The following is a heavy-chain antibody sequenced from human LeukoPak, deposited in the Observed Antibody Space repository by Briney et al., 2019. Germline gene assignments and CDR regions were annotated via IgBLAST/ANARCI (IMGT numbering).Heavy chain of an antibody. Sequence: SETLSLTCTVSGGSITTYYWSWLRQPPGKGLAGIGHIYYSGSTNYNPSLKSRVTISIDTSRNQFSLKLSSVTAADTAVYYCARDSQQLVRAEFDYWGQGTLVTVSS. CDR1: GGSITTYY. J-gene: IGHJ4*02. CDR2: IYYSGST. CDR3: ARDSQQLVRAEFDY. V-gene: IGHV4-59*12. D-gene: IGHD6-13*01.